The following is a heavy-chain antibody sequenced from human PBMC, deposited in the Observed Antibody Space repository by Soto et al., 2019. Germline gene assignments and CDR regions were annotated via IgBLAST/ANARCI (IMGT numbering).Heavy chain of an antibody. Sequence: SXKVSFKAAGYTXSGYYIDLVRQAPGQGLEWMGWINPNSGGTNYAQKFQGRLTMTRDTSISTAYMEMSRLRSDDKAVYYCARDRGSTGWFDPWGQGTLATVS. D-gene: IGHD1-26*01. V-gene: IGHV1-2*02. J-gene: IGHJ5*02. CDR3: ARDRGSTGWFDP. CDR1: GYTXSGYY. CDR2: INPNSGGT.